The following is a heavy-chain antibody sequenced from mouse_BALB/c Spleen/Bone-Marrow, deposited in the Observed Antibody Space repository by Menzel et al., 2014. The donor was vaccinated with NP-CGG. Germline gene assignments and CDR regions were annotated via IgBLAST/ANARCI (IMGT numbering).Heavy chain of an antibody. CDR3: ARRNRDYYAMDY. CDR1: GHAFTNYL. Sequence: QVQLQQSGAELVRPGTSVKVSCKASGHAFTNYLLEWVRQRPGQGLEWIGVINPGSGGTKYNEKFEGKATLTVDKSSSTAYMQLSSLTSDDSAVYFCARRNRDYYAMDYWGQGTSVTVSS. V-gene: IGHV1-54*01. J-gene: IGHJ4*01. CDR2: INPGSGGT.